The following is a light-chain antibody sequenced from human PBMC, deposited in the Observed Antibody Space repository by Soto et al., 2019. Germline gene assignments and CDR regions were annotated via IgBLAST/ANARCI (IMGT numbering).Light chain of an antibody. J-gene: IGKJ5*01. CDR2: EAT. CDR3: QQANSFPIT. Sequence: DIQMTQSPSSVSASVGETVTITCRASQGLKFLAWYQQKPGKAPRLLIYEATNLQSGVPPRFSGSGSGTDFTLTISSLQPEDFATYFCQQANSFPITFGQGRRLEIK. CDR1: QGLKF. V-gene: IGKV1-12*01.